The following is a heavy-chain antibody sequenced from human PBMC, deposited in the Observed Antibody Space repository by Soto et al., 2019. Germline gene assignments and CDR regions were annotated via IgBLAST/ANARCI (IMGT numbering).Heavy chain of an antibody. CDR3: ARDAAVGLFDY. J-gene: IGHJ4*02. CDR2: INAYNGNT. D-gene: IGHD1-26*01. CDR1: GYTFTSYG. V-gene: IGHV1-18*01. Sequence: QVQLVRSGAEVKKPGASVKVSCKASGYTFTSYGISWVRQAPGQGLEWMGWINAYNGNTKYAQKLQGRVTMTTATSTSTAYMELRSLRSDDTAGYYCARDAAVGLFDYWGQGTLVTVSS.